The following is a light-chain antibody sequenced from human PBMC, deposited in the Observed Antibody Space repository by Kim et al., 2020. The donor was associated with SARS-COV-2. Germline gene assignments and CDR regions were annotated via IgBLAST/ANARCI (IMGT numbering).Light chain of an antibody. CDR2: AAT. Sequence: DIQMTQSPSSLSASVGDRVTITCRASQSISPYLNWYRQKPGKVPELLICAATRLHSGVPSRFSGHVSGADFILTISSLQAEDFATYYCQQSYNHPQTFGQGTKVDIK. CDR3: QQSYNHPQT. J-gene: IGKJ1*01. V-gene: IGKV1-39*01. CDR1: QSISPY.